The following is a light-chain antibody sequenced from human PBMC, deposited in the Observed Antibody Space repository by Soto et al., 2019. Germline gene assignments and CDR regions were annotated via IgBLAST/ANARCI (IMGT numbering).Light chain of an antibody. J-gene: IGKJ3*01. CDR3: QQSYSSPFT. Sequence: DIQMTQSPSSLSASVGDRVAITCRATQSISDYLNWYQQKPGKALKLLIYGASNLQSGVPSRFSGSGSGTDFTLTIIGLQPEDFAIYYCQQSYSSPFTFGPGTKVDVK. CDR2: GAS. CDR1: QSISDY. V-gene: IGKV1-39*01.